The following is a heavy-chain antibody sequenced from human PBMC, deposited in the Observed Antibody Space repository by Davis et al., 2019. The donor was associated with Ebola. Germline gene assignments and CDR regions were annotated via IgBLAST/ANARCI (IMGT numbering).Heavy chain of an antibody. Sequence: GESLKISCAASGFTFNKFWMSWVRQAPGKGLEWVGRIKSKTDGGTTDYAAPVKGRFTISRDDSKNTLYLQMNSLRAEDTAVYYCARDLFFIWGQGTMVTVSS. CDR1: GFTFNKFW. D-gene: IGHD3-3*01. CDR2: IKSKTDGGTT. J-gene: IGHJ3*02. CDR3: ARDLFFI. V-gene: IGHV3-15*01.